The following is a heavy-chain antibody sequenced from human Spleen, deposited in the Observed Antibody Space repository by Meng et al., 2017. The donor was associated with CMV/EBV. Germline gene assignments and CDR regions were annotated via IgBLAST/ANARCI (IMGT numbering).Heavy chain of an antibody. D-gene: IGHD3-10*01. J-gene: IGHJ4*02. V-gene: IGHV3-7*01. CDR3: AREGRDLDY. CDR2: IKQDGSEK. Sequence: GESLKISCAGSGFTFSNYWMSWVRQAPGKGLEWLANIKQDGSEKYYVDSVKGRFTISRDNANKSLSLQMDSLRVEDTAVYYCAREGRDLDYWGQGTLVPSPQ. CDR1: GFTFSNYW.